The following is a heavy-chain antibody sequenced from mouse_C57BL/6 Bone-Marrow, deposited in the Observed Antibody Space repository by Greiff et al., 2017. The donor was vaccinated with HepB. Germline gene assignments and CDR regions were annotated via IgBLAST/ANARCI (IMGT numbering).Heavy chain of an antibody. D-gene: IGHD2-4*01. Sequence: VHVKQSGPELVKPGASVKMSCKASGYTFTDYNMHWVKQSHGKSLEWIGYINPNNGGTSYNQKFKGKATLTVNKSSSTAYMELRSLTSEDSAVYYCARSDYDYDRFAYWGQGTLVTVSA. V-gene: IGHV1-22*01. J-gene: IGHJ3*01. CDR2: INPNNGGT. CDR1: GYTFTDYN. CDR3: ARSDYDYDRFAY.